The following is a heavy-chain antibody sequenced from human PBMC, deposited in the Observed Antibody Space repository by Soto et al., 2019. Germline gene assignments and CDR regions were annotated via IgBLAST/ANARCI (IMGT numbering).Heavy chain of an antibody. J-gene: IGHJ4*02. CDR2: ISPSGSTI. CDR3: AYGGSCDY. D-gene: IGHD1-26*01. V-gene: IGHV3-48*03. Sequence: EVQLVESGGGLVQPGGSLRLSCAASGFSFHTYETNWVRQAPGKGLEWVSYISPSGSTIYYADSVKGRFTISRDNGKNSLYLQMNSLSAEDTDVYYCAYGGSCDYWGQGTQVTVSS. CDR1: GFSFHTYE.